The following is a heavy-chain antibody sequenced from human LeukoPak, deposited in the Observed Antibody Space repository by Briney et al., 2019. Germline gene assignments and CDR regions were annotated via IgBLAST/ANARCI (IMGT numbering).Heavy chain of an antibody. CDR3: AKDISGYYYRYFQH. Sequence: GGSLRLSCAASGFTFISYGMHWVRQAPGKGLEWVTFIRYDGSNKYYADSVKGRFTISRDNSKSTLYLQMNSLRAEDTAVYYCAKDISGYYYRYFQHWGQGTLVTVSS. J-gene: IGHJ1*01. V-gene: IGHV3-30*02. CDR2: IRYDGSNK. CDR1: GFTFISYG. D-gene: IGHD3-22*01.